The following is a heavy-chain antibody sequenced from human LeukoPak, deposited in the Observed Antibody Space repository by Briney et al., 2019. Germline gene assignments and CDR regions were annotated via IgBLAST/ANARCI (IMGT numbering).Heavy chain of an antibody. D-gene: IGHD6-13*01. CDR3: AKDSEQLPHSFGY. CDR1: GFTFSSYG. Sequence: GGSLRLSCAASGFTFSSYGMHWVRQAPGKGLEWVAVISYDGSNKYYADSVKGRFTISRDNSKNTLYLQMNSLRAEDTAVYYCAKDSEQLPHSFGYWGQGTLVTVSS. J-gene: IGHJ4*02. CDR2: ISYDGSNK. V-gene: IGHV3-30*18.